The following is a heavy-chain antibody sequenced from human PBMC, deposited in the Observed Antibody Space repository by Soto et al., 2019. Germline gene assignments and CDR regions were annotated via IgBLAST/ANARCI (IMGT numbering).Heavy chain of an antibody. CDR2: INHSGST. CDR3: ARPYSMDV. CDR1: GGSFSGCY. Sequence: PSETLSLTCAVYGGSFSGCYWSWIRQPPGKGLEWIGEINHSGSTNYNPSLKSRVTISVDTSKNQFSLKLSSVTAADTAVYYCARPYSMDVWGKGTTVTVSS. J-gene: IGHJ6*03. V-gene: IGHV4-34*01. D-gene: IGHD1-26*01.